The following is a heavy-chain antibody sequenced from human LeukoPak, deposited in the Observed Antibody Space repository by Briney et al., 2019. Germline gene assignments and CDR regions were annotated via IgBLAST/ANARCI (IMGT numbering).Heavy chain of an antibody. D-gene: IGHD3-16*01. CDR3: ARGSFGGEYFQH. Sequence: NPSETLSLTCTVSGGSISSYYWSWIRQPPGKGLEWIGYIYYSGSTNYNPSLKSRVTISVDTSKNHFSLKLSSVTAADTAVYYCARGSFGGEYFQHWGQGTLVTVSS. V-gene: IGHV4-59*01. J-gene: IGHJ1*01. CDR2: IYYSGST. CDR1: GGSISSYY.